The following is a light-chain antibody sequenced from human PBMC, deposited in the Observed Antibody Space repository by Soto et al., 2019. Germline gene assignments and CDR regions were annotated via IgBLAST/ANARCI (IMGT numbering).Light chain of an antibody. CDR3: QSYDSSVV. J-gene: IGLJ2*01. CDR1: SGSIASNY. CDR2: EDN. Sequence: NFMLTQPHSVSESPGKTVTISCTRSSGSIASNYVQWYQQRPGSAPTTVIYEDNQRPSGVPDRFSGSIDSSSNSAFLTISGLKTEDEADYYCQSYDSSVVFGGGTKLTVL. V-gene: IGLV6-57*04.